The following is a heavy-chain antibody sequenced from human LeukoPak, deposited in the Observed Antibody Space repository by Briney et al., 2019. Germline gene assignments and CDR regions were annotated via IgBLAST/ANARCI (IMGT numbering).Heavy chain of an antibody. CDR2: IRYDGTDK. V-gene: IGHV3-30*02. CDR1: GFTFSSFG. CDR3: APRVVVITAPFDY. D-gene: IGHD2-21*01. Sequence: GESLKISCAASGFTFSSFGMHWVRQAPGKGLEWVAFIRYDGTDKYYADSVKGRFTISRDNSKNTLYLQMNSLRPEDTAVYYCAPRVVVITAPFDYWGQGTLVTVSS. J-gene: IGHJ4*02.